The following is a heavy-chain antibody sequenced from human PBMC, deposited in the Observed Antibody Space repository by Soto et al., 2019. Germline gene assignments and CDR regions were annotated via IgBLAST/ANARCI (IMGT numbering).Heavy chain of an antibody. CDR3: AHAGDFDLLSFDR. CDR1: GFSLTTTRMG. CDR2: IYWVDDK. Sequence: QITLKESGPPLVRPAQTLTLTCAFSGFSLTTTRMGVAWIRQPPGKALEWLALIYWVDDKRYSPSLKNRLTVSKDNSTHRVVLTITNISPDDTGTYFCAHAGDFDLLSFDRWGPGTLVTVSS. V-gene: IGHV2-5*02. J-gene: IGHJ4*02. D-gene: IGHD2-15*01.